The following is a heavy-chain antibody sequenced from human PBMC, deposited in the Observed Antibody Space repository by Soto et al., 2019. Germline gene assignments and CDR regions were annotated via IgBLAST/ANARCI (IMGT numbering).Heavy chain of an antibody. CDR1: GFTVSSNY. V-gene: IGHV3-53*01. D-gene: IGHD3-3*01. CDR3: ARGELRFLEWLEGV. J-gene: IGHJ6*02. Sequence: EVQLVESGGGLIQPGGSLRLSCAASGFTVSSNYMSWVRQAPGKGLEWVSVIYSGGSTYYADSVKGRFTISRDNSKNTLYLQMNSLRAEDTAVYYCARGELRFLEWLEGVWGQGTTVTVSS. CDR2: IYSGGST.